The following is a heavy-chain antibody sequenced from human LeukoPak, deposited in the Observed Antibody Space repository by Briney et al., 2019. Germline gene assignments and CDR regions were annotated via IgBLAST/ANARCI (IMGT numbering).Heavy chain of an antibody. CDR1: GYTFTSYD. J-gene: IGHJ4*02. V-gene: IGHV1-8*01. CDR2: MNPNSGNT. CDR3: ARGRLFGYYFDY. Sequence: ASVKVSCKASGYTFTSYDINWVRQATGQGLEWMGWMNPNSGNTGYAQKFQGRVTMTRNTSISTAYVELSSLRSEDTAVYYCARGRLFGYYFDYWGQGTLVTVSS. D-gene: IGHD5-12*01.